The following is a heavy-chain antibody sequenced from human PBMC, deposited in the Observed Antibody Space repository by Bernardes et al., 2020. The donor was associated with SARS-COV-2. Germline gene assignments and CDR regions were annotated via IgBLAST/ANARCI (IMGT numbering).Heavy chain of an antibody. V-gene: IGHV1-24*01. CDR1: GYTLSDLS. Sequence: VKVSCTVSGYTLSDLSMHWVRQAPGKGLEWMGSFDPEDGEAIYAQKFLGRVTMTADTSTYTSYMELSSLRSDDTAFYYCTTSLSLIVVVYAFDIWGQGTTVIVSS. J-gene: IGHJ3*02. D-gene: IGHD3-22*01. CDR2: FDPEDGEA. CDR3: TTSLSLIVVVYAFDI.